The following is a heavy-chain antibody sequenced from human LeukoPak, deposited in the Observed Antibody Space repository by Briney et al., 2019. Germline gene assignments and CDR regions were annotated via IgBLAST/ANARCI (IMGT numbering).Heavy chain of an antibody. CDR1: GFTFTNYG. CDR2: IWYDGTNK. D-gene: IGHD2-15*01. CDR3: AREERGGHPYFDY. Sequence: PGGSLRDSCAASGFTFTNYGIHWVRQAPGKGLEWVAIIWYDGTNKYYSDSVKGRITISRDNSKNTLYLQMNSLRAEDTAVYYCAREERGGHPYFDYWGEGSLVTVSS. V-gene: IGHV3-33*01. J-gene: IGHJ4*02.